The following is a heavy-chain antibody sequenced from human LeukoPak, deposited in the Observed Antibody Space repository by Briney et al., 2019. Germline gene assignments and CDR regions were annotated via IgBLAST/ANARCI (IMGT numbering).Heavy chain of an antibody. CDR3: AREGSSYPHYFGY. V-gene: IGHV3-21*01. D-gene: IGHD6-13*01. Sequence: GGSLRLSCAASGFTFSSYSMNWVRQAPGKGLEWVSPISSSSSYIYYADSVKGRFTISRDNAKNSLYLQMNSLRAEDTAVYYCAREGSSYPHYFGYWGQGTLVTVSS. CDR2: ISSSSSYI. CDR1: GFTFSSYS. J-gene: IGHJ4*02.